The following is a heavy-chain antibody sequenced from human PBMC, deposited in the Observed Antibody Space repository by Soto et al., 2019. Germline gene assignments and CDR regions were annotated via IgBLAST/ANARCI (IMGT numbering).Heavy chain of an antibody. V-gene: IGHV3-11*01. CDR2: ISNSGRIR. Sequence: DLEESGGGVVKPGGSLRLSCTASGFIFSDYYMSWIRQAPGQGLEWDSEISNSGRIRNNEDSVEGRFTISRDNAKDSLYLQMNRLRPEDSAIYYCARDHGGGGLTLEYWGQGTLVTVSS. CDR1: GFIFSDYY. CDR3: ARDHGGGGLTLEY. D-gene: IGHD3-16*01. J-gene: IGHJ4*02.